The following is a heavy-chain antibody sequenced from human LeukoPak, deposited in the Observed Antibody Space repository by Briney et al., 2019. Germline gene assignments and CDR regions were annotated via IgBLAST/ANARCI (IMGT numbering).Heavy chain of an antibody. V-gene: IGHV3-23*01. CDR3: AKELGTTRGAVDY. CDR2: ISGSGGST. Sequence: GGSLGLSCEASGLTFSSSAMSWVRQAPGKGRRGFSSISGSGGSTYYADSVKGRFTMSRDNSKNTLYLQMNSLRAEDTALYYCAKELGTTRGAVDYWGQGTLVTVSS. CDR1: GLTFSSSA. D-gene: IGHD1-26*01. J-gene: IGHJ4*02.